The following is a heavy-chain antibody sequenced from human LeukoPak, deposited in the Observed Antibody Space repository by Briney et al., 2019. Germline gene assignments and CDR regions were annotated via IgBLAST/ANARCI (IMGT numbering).Heavy chain of an antibody. CDR2: IRNDGSNK. Sequence: TGGSLRLSCTASGFIFSSYGMHWVRQAPGKGLEWVAFIRNDGSNKYYADSVKGRFTISRDNSKNTLYLQISSLRAEDTAVYYCAKRDESSSSDTLDYWGQGTLVTVSS. CDR1: GFIFSSYG. V-gene: IGHV3-30*02. D-gene: IGHD6-6*01. J-gene: IGHJ4*02. CDR3: AKRDESSSSDTLDY.